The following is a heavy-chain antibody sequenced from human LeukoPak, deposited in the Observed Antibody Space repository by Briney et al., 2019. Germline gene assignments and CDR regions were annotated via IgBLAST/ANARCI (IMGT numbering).Heavy chain of an antibody. D-gene: IGHD2-15*01. V-gene: IGHV4-39*07. CDR3: ARLGYCSGGSCYYYYYMDV. Sequence: KPSETLSLTCTVSDGSISSSSCYWGWIRQPPGKGLEWIGSIYYGSVFSSVSTYYNPSLKSRVTMSGDTSKNQFSLKLSSVTAADTAAYYCARLGYCSGGSCYYYYYMDVWGKGTTVTVSS. CDR2: IYYGSVFSSVST. J-gene: IGHJ6*03. CDR1: DGSISSSSCY.